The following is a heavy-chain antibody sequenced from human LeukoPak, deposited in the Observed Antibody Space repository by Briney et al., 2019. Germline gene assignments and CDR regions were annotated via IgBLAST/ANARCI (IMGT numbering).Heavy chain of an antibody. Sequence: SETLSLTCAVYGGSFSGYYWSWIRQPPGKGLEWIGEINHSGSTNYNPSLKSRVTILVDTSKNQFSLKLSSVTAADTAVYYCAASYPTYYYDSSGYYPFDYWGQGTLVTVSS. CDR3: AASYPTYYYDSSGYYPFDY. J-gene: IGHJ4*02. CDR2: INHSGST. V-gene: IGHV4-34*01. CDR1: GGSFSGYY. D-gene: IGHD3-22*01.